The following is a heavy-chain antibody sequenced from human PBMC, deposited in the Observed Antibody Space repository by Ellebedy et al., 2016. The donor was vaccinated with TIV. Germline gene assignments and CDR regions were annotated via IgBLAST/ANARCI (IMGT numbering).Heavy chain of an antibody. V-gene: IGHV1-18*01. J-gene: IGHJ6*02. CDR3: ARDDYGDRYGMDV. Sequence: ASVKVSXKASSYTFTSFGFSWVRQPPGQGLEWMGRVSGYNGNTNYAQKLQGRVTMTTDTSTRTAYMELRSLRSDDTAVYYCARDDYGDRYGMDVWGQGTTVTVSS. CDR2: VSGYNGNT. D-gene: IGHD4-17*01. CDR1: SYTFTSFG.